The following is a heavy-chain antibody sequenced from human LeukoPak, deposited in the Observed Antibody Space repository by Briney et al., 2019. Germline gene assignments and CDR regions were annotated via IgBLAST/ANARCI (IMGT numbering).Heavy chain of an antibody. J-gene: IGHJ4*02. CDR1: GGSISSYY. D-gene: IGHD7-27*01. CDR2: IYYSGST. Sequence: SETLSLTCTVSGGSISSYYWSWIRQPPGKGLEWIGDIYYSGSTNYNPSLKSRVTISVDTSKNQFSLKLSSVTAADTAVYYCARSGLFSWGSFDYWGQGTLVTVSS. V-gene: IGHV4-59*01. CDR3: ARSGLFSWGSFDY.